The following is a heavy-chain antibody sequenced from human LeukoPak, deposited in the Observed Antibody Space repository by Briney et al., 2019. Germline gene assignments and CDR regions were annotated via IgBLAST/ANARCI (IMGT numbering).Heavy chain of an antibody. CDR2: INTSGSYI. J-gene: IGHJ4*02. D-gene: IGHD3-22*01. Sequence: GGSLRHSCPASGLTFSSYSMNCVSQAAGMGRVWESSINTSGSYIYYADSVKGRFTISRDKAKNSLYLQMNRLRAEDTAVYYCARDSHRYYYDSSGYYGPLWGQGTLVTVSS. V-gene: IGHV3-21*01. CDR3: ARDSHRYYYDSSGYYGPL. CDR1: GLTFSSYS.